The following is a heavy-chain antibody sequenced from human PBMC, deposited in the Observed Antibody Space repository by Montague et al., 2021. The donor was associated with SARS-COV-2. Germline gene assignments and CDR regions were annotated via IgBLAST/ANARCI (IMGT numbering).Heavy chain of an antibody. CDR1: GASISSGSYY. D-gene: IGHD3-16*01. Sequence: TLSLTCTVSGASISSGSYYWNWIRQLPGKGLEWIGYIHHSGSTYYTPSLQSRVAISVDTSKNEFSLKLSSVTAADTAVYYCARHKYDYVWGTSSGFFDYWGQGTLVTVSS. V-gene: IGHV4-31*03. J-gene: IGHJ4*02. CDR3: ARHKYDYVWGTSSGFFDY. CDR2: IHHSGST.